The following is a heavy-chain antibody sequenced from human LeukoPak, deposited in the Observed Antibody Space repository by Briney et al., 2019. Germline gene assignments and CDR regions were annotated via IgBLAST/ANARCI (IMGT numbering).Heavy chain of an antibody. CDR3: ARGGSMAAAD. D-gene: IGHD6-13*01. J-gene: IGHJ4*02. CDR2: IYYSGST. V-gene: IGHV4-59*01. CDR1: GGSIRSYY. Sequence: SETLSLTCTVSGGSIRSYYWSWFRQPPGKGLEWIGYIYYSGSTKYNPSLKSRITISLDTSKNHFSLKLTSVTAADTAVYYCARGGSMAAADWGQGILVTVSS.